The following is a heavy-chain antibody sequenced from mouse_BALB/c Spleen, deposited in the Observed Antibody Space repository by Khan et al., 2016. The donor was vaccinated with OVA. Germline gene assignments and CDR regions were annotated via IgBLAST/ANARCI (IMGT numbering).Heavy chain of an antibody. CDR2: IYPFNDAT. D-gene: IGHD1-1*01. CDR1: GYTFTSYV. V-gene: IGHV1S136*01. J-gene: IGHJ3*01. CDR3: APVGSYYGSFVY. Sequence: EVQLQESGPEVVKPGASVKMSCKASGYTFTSYVMHWVKQKPGQGLEWIGYIYPFNDATKFNEKFNGKATLTSDKSSSTAYMELSSLTSEDSAVYCCAPVGSYYGSFVYWGQGTLVTVSA.